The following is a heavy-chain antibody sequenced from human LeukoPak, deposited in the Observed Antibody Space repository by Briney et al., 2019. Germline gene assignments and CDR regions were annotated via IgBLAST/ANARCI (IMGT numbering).Heavy chain of an antibody. D-gene: IGHD3-10*01. CDR2: IHQSGGT. J-gene: IGHJ2*01. CDR3: ARVTTMVRGVIRRWYFDL. Sequence: SETLSLTCAVSGGSISSGGYSWSWIRQPPGKGLEWIGYIHQSGGTYYNPSLKSRVTISVDRSKNQFSLELSSVTAADTAVYYCARVTTMVRGVIRRWYFDLWGRGTLVTVSS. V-gene: IGHV4-30-2*01. CDR1: GGSISSGGYS.